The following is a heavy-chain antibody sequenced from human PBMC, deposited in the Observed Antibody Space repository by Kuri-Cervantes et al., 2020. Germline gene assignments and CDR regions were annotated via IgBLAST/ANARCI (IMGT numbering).Heavy chain of an antibody. CDR2: IHSSGST. CDR1: GGFISSYY. J-gene: IGHJ3*02. Sequence: GSLRLSCIVSGGFISSYYWSWIRQPAGKGLEWIGRIHSSGSTSYNPSLKSRVNISVDKSKKQFSLKLSSVTAADTAVYYCARAPGYSRAFDIWGQGTMVTVSS. CDR3: ARAPGYSRAFDI. V-gene: IGHV4-4*07. D-gene: IGHD4-23*01.